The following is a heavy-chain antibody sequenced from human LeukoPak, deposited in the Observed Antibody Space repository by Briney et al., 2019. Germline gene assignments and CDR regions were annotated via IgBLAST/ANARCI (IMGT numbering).Heavy chain of an antibody. CDR1: GDSVSSNSAA. J-gene: IGHJ3*01. CDR3: AKAGCTNGVCYWGAFDF. CDR2: TYYRSKWYN. D-gene: IGHD2-8*01. V-gene: IGHV6-1*01. Sequence: SQTLSLTCAISGDSVSSNSAAWNWIRQSPSGGLEWLGRTYYRSKWYNNYAESVKSRISINPDTSKNQFCLHLNSVAPEDAAVYYCAKAGCTNGVCYWGAFDFWLQGTTVTDSS.